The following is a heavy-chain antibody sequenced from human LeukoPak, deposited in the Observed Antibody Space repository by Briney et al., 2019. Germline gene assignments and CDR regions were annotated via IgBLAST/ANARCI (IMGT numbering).Heavy chain of an antibody. CDR1: GVSISSSSYY. CDR2: IYHSGST. V-gene: IGHV4-39*07. CDR3: ARVRVTYYYDSSGYYYDYFDY. D-gene: IGHD3-22*01. J-gene: IGHJ4*02. Sequence: SETLSLTCNVSGVSISSSSYYWGWIRQPPGKGLEWIGSIYHSGSTYYNPSLKSRVTISVDTSKNQFSLKLSSVTAADTAVYYCARVRVTYYYDSSGYYYDYFDYWGQGTLVTVSS.